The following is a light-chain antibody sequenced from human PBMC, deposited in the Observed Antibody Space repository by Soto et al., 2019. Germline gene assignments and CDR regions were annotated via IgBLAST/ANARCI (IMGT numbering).Light chain of an antibody. V-gene: IGKV3-20*01. CDR2: GAS. J-gene: IGKJ2*01. CDR1: QSVSSSY. CDR3: QQYGSSPPYT. Sequence: EIVLTQSPGTLSLSPGERATLSCRASQSVSSSYLAWYQQKPGQAPRLLIYGASSRATGIPDRLSGSGSGTDFTLTISRLEPEDFAVYYCQQYGSSPPYTFGQGTKLEMK.